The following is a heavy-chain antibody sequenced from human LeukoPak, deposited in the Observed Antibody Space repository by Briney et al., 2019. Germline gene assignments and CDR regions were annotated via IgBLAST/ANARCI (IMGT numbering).Heavy chain of an antibody. V-gene: IGHV1-18*01. CDR2: ISAYNANA. CDR1: GHTFTNYG. Sequence: GASVKVSCKASGHTFTNYGITWVRQAPGQGLEWVGWISAYNANANYAEKLQGRVTMTTDTSTSTVYMELRSLRSDGTAVYYCASSSLLGFYGGYAWLDPWGQGTPVTVSS. D-gene: IGHD2/OR15-2a*01. CDR3: ASSSLLGFYGGYAWLDP. J-gene: IGHJ5*02.